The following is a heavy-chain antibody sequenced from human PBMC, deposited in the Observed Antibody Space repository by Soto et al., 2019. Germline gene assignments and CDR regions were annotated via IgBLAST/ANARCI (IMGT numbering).Heavy chain of an antibody. CDR3: ARFGYSGSYDY. D-gene: IGHD5-12*01. J-gene: IGHJ4*02. CDR1: GGSISSHY. Sequence: SETLSLTCTVSGGSISSHYWSWIRQPPGQGLEWIGYIYYSGSTKYNPSLKSRVTISVDTSKNQFSLKLNSVTAADTAVYYCARFGYSGSYDYWGQGTLVTVSS. V-gene: IGHV4-59*11. CDR2: IYYSGST.